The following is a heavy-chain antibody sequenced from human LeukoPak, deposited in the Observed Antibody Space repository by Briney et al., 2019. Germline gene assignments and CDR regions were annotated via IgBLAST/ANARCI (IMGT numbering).Heavy chain of an antibody. V-gene: IGHV1-2*06. CDR3: ARQRSGWSYDAFDI. J-gene: IGHJ3*02. D-gene: IGHD6-19*01. CDR1: GYAFTGYH. CDR2: INPNSGGT. Sequence: ASVKVSCKASGYAFTGYHMHWVRQAPGQGREWMGRINPNSGGTTYAQKFQGRVTMTRDTSISTAYMELSRLRSDDTAVFYCARQRSGWSYDAFDIWGQGTMVTVSS.